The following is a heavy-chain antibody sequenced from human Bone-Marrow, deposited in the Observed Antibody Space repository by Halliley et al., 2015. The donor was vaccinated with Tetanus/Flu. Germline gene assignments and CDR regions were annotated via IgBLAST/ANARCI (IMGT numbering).Heavy chain of an antibody. CDR3: ARRPNYDIWTGTVDSYDVDV. Sequence: GGSTTYAQRFQGRVTMTRDTSTTTVYLELTSLRSEDPAVYYCARRPNYDIWTGTVDSYDVDVWGQGTTVTVSS. V-gene: IGHV1-46*01. CDR2: GGST. J-gene: IGHJ6*02. D-gene: IGHD3-9*01.